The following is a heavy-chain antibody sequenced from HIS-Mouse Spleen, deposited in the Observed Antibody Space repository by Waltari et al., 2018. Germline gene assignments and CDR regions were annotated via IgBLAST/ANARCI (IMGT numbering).Heavy chain of an antibody. CDR3: ARIAEGYSSGWYAFDY. CDR2: IDWEDDK. D-gene: IGHD6-19*01. Sequence: QVTLRESGPALVKPTQTLTLTCTFSGFSLSTSGMCVSWIRQPPGKALEWLARIDWEDDKYYSTSLKTRITSSKDTSKNQVVLTMTNMDPVDTATYYCARIAEGYSSGWYAFDYWGQGTLVTVSS. V-gene: IGHV2-70*15. CDR1: GFSLSTSGMC. J-gene: IGHJ4*02.